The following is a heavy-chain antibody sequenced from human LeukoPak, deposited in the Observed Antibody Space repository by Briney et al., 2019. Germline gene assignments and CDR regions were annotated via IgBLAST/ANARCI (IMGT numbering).Heavy chain of an antibody. CDR2: INHSGST. Sequence: PSETLSLTCGVFSGSFSGYYWSWVRQAPGKGLEWIGEINHSGSTNFNPSLAGRLSLSVDTSNNQFSLRLSSVTAADTAVYYCARGAALPTHYNYYMDIWDKGTTVTVSS. CDR1: SGSFSGYY. CDR3: ARGAALPTHYNYYMDI. V-gene: IGHV4-34*01. J-gene: IGHJ6*03.